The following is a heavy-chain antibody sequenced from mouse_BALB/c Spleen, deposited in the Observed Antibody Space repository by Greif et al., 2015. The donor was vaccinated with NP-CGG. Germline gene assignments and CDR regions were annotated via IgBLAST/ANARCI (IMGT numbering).Heavy chain of an antibody. Sequence: EVKLVESGGGLVQPGGSLRLSCATSGFTFTDYYMSWVRQPPGKALEWLGFIRNKANGYTTEYSASVKGRFTISRDNSQSILYLQMNTLRAEDSATYYCARDSYDEGGFAYWGQGTLVTVSA. CDR3: ARDSYDEGGFAY. V-gene: IGHV7-3*02. CDR2: IRNKANGYTT. CDR1: GFTFTDYY. D-gene: IGHD2-12*01. J-gene: IGHJ3*01.